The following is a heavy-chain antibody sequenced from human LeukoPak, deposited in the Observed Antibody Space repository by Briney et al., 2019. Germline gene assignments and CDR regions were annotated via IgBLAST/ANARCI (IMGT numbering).Heavy chain of an antibody. Sequence: GGSLTLSCAASGFTFSSYGMHWVRQAPGKGLERVAFIRYNGSNKYYADSVKGRFTISRDNSKNTLYLQMNSLRAEDTAVYYCAKDRFWLPVEMATILDSWGQGTLVTVSS. V-gene: IGHV3-30*02. CDR1: GFTFSSYG. CDR2: IRYNGSNK. CDR3: AKDRFWLPVEMATILDS. J-gene: IGHJ4*02. D-gene: IGHD5-24*01.